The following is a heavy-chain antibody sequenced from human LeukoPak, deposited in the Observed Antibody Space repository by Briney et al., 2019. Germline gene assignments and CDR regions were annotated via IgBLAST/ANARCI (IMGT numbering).Heavy chain of an antibody. CDR1: GFTFSNYW. CDR2: INSDGINT. J-gene: IGHJ5*02. CDR3: ARDLGQYYDTSDNWFDP. Sequence: GGSLRLSCAASGFTFSNYWMHWVRQAPGKGLVWVSRINSDGINTSYADSVKGRFTISRDNAKNTLNLQMNNLRAEGTAVYYCARDLGQYYDTSDNWFDPWGQGTLVTVSS. V-gene: IGHV3-74*01. D-gene: IGHD3-22*01.